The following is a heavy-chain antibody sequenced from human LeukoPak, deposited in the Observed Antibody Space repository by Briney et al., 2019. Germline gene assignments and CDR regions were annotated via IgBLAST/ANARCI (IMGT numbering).Heavy chain of an antibody. CDR2: ISSSSSTI. CDR1: GFTFSSYS. D-gene: IGHD5-18*01. V-gene: IGHV3-48*01. J-gene: IGHJ5*02. CDR3: ARVNAPRIQLQNWFDP. Sequence: GGSLRLSCAASGFTFSSYSMNWVRQAPGKGLEWVSYISSSSSTIYYADSVKGRFTISRDNAKNSLYLQMNSLRAEDTAVYYCARVNAPRIQLQNWFDPWGQGTLVTVSS.